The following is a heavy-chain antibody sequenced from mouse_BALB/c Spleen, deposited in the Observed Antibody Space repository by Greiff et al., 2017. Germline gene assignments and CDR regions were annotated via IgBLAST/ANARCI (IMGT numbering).Heavy chain of an antibody. CDR3: AHTTRAY. CDR1: GYTFTSYW. CDR2: INPSNGRT. V-gene: IGHV1S81*02. Sequence: QVQLQQPGAELVKPGASVKLSCKASGYTFTSYWMHWVKQRPGQGLEWIGEINPSNGRTNYNEKFKSKATLTVDKSSSTAYMQLSSLTSEDSAVYYCAHTTRAYWGQGTLVTVSA. J-gene: IGHJ3*01. D-gene: IGHD1-1*01.